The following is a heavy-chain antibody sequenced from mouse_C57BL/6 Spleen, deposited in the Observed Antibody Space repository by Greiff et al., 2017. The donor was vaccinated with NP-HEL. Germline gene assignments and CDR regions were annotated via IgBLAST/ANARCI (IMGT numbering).Heavy chain of an antibody. CDR1: GYSFTGYY. Sequence: EVQLQQSGPELVKPGASVKISCKASGYSFTGYYMNWVKQSPEKSLEWIGEINPSTGGTTYNQKFKAKATLTVDNSSSTAYMQLKSLTSEDSAVYYCARVYGSRAYWGQGTTLTVSS. CDR2: INPSTGGT. CDR3: ARVYGSRAY. V-gene: IGHV1-42*01. J-gene: IGHJ2*01. D-gene: IGHD1-1*01.